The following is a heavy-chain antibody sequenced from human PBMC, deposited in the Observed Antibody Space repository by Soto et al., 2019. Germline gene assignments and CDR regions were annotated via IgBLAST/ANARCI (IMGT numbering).Heavy chain of an antibody. J-gene: IGHJ4*02. Sequence: QVQLKESGPGLVKPSQTLSLTCTVSGGSVSSGGYYWSWIRQHPGKGLEWIGYIYYSGSTYYNPSLKSRVSISVGTSENRFSLKLTSVTAADTAVYYCARAQKTRMGLFDFWGQGTLVTVSS. V-gene: IGHV4-31*03. CDR2: IYYSGST. CDR1: GGSVSSGGYY. CDR3: ARAQKTRMGLFDF.